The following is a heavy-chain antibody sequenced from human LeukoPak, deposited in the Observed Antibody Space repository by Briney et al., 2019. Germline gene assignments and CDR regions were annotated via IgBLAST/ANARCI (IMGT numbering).Heavy chain of an antibody. CDR3: ARLRIRYFDWSAPGRGRAFDI. V-gene: IGHV4-34*01. CDR1: GGSFSGYY. CDR2: INHSGST. J-gene: IGHJ3*02. D-gene: IGHD3-9*01. Sequence: SETLSLTCAVYGGSFSGYYWSWIRQPPGKGLEWIGEINHSGSTNYNPSLKGRVTISVDTSKNQFSLKLSSVTAADTAVYYCARLRIRYFDWSAPGRGRAFDIWGQGTMVTVSS.